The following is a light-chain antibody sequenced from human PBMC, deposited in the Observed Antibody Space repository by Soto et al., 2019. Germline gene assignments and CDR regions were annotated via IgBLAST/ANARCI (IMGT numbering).Light chain of an antibody. CDR2: KTF. Sequence: DIQMTQSPSTLSASVGDRVTITCRASQSISSWLAWYQQKPGKAPKLLIYKTFNLESGVPSRFSGSGSGTEFSLTISSLQPDDFATYYCQQYKSFSLTFGGGTRVEVE. V-gene: IGKV1-5*03. J-gene: IGKJ4*01. CDR1: QSISSW. CDR3: QQYKSFSLT.